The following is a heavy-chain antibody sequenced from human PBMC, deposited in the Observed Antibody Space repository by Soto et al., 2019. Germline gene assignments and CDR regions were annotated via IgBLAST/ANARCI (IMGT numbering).Heavy chain of an antibody. CDR1: GFTFSSYA. J-gene: IGHJ4*02. V-gene: IGHV3-30-3*01. Sequence: GGSLRLSCAASGFTFSSYAMHWVRQAPGKGLEWVAVISYDGSNKYYADSVKGRFTISRDNSKNTLYLQMNSLRAEDTAVYYCARDHDYGGNQEFDYWGQGTLVTVPS. D-gene: IGHD4-17*01. CDR2: ISYDGSNK. CDR3: ARDHDYGGNQEFDY.